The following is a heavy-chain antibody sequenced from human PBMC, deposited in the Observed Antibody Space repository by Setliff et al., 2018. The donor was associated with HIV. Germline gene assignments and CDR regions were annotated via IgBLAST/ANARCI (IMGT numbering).Heavy chain of an antibody. D-gene: IGHD3-3*01. J-gene: IGHJ4*02. CDR3: ATFADGPDS. Sequence: GSLRLSCAASGFTFSDYYMSWIRQAPGKGLEWVSYISTGSDYTNYADSVKGRFTISRDNAKRSLYLQMNRLRTDDTAFYYCATFADGPDSWGQGTLVTVSS. CDR2: ISTGSDYT. CDR1: GFTFSDYY. V-gene: IGHV3-11*06.